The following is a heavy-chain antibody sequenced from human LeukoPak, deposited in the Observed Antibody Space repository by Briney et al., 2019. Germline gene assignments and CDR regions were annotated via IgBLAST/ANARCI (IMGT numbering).Heavy chain of an antibody. CDR3: ARDPYSGNYGNDYYYYIDV. CDR1: GVTFSTYN. D-gene: IGHD1-26*01. CDR2: ITSSSSYI. V-gene: IGHV3-21*06. J-gene: IGHJ6*03. Sequence: PAGSLRLSCAASGVTFSTYNMNWVRHAPGKGLEWISSITSSSSYIYYADSVKGRFTIYRDHAKNSLYLQMNSLSPDDTAVYFCARDPYSGNYGNDYYYYIDVWGKGTTVTISS.